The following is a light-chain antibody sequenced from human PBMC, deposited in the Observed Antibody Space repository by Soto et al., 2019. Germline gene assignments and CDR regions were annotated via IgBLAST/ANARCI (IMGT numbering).Light chain of an antibody. CDR1: QSVSSSY. CDR2: VAS. V-gene: IGKV3-20*01. J-gene: IGKJ4*01. CDR3: QQYGSSPRT. Sequence: EIVLTQSPGTLSLSPGERVTLSCRASQSVSSSYLAWYQQKPGQAPRLLIYVASSRATGIPDRFSGSGSGTDFTLTISRLEPEDFAVYYCQQYGSSPRTFGGGTKVEIK.